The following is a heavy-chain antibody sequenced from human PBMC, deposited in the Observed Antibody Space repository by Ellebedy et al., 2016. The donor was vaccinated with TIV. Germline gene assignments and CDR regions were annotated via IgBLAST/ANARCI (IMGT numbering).Heavy chain of an antibody. J-gene: IGHJ4*02. V-gene: IGHV1-24*01. CDR2: FDPEHGTT. Sequence: ASVKVSCKVSGHTLMELSMHWVRQAPGKGLEWVGGFDPEHGTTIYAQKFQGRVTMIEDTSTDTVYMELRSLRSDDTAVYYCARESGSGWYFYRRYYFDYWGQGTLVTVSS. D-gene: IGHD6-19*01. CDR1: GHTLMELS. CDR3: ARESGSGWYFYRRYYFDY.